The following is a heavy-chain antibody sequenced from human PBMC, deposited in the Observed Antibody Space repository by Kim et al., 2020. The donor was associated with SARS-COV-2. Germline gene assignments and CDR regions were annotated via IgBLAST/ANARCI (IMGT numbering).Heavy chain of an antibody. V-gene: IGHV3-30*15. D-gene: IGHD3-22*01. CDR3: ARDLGEGYYYDSSGSLFDY. J-gene: IGHJ4*02. Sequence: ARFTISRDHSKNTLYLQMSSLRAEDTSVYYCARDLGEGYYYDSSGSLFDYWGQGTLVTVSS.